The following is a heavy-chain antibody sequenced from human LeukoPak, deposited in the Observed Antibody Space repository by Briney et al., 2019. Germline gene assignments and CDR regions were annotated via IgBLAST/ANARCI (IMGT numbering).Heavy chain of an antibody. J-gene: IGHJ5*02. CDR2: IYTSGST. CDR3: ARVSNILTGHGWCDR. CDR1: GGSISSYY. Sequence: PSETLSLTCTVSGGSISSYYWSWIRQPAGKGLEWIGRIYTSGSTNYNPSLKSRVTMSVDTSKNQFSLKVRSVTAADTAVYYCARVSNILTGHGWCDRWGQGTLVTVSS. V-gene: IGHV4-4*07. D-gene: IGHD3-9*01.